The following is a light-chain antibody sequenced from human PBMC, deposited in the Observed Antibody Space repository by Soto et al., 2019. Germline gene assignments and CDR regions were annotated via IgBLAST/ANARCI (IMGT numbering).Light chain of an antibody. Sequence: DIVMTQSPDSLAVSLGERATINCKSSQSVFYSSNNKNYLAWYQQKPGQPPKLLIYWASTRESGVPDRFSGSGSGADFTLTISSLRAEDVAGYYCQQYYSIPYTFGQGTKLEIK. CDR2: WAS. CDR3: QQYYSIPYT. CDR1: QSVFYSSNNKNY. J-gene: IGKJ2*01. V-gene: IGKV4-1*01.